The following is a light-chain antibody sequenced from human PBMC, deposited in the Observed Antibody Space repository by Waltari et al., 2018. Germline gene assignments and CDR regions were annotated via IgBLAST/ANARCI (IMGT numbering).Light chain of an antibody. V-gene: IGLV2-18*02. CDR3: SSYTSSSTYV. CDR1: SSDVGSYNR. J-gene: IGLJ1*01. Sequence: QSALTQPPSVSGSPGQSVTISCTGTSSDVGSYNRVSWYPQPPGTAPKLMIYEVSNRTSGVPHRFAGSKSGNTASLTISGLQAEDEADYYCSSYTSSSTYVFGTGTKVTVL. CDR2: EVS.